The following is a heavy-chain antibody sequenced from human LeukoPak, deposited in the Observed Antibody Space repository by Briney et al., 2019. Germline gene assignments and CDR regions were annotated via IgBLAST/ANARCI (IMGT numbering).Heavy chain of an antibody. V-gene: IGHV4-59*04. CDR2: FSHRGGS. CDR3: ARVGGYDSSDY. D-gene: IGHD5-12*01. CDR1: FVPIHSYY. Sequence: SEPLSLTYSVSFVPIHSYYWSLIRQPPGKGAEGIGCFSHRGGSYHIPSLKSRVPISVDTSTNQFSLKLLSVTAADTAVYYCARVGGYDSSDYWGQGTLVTVSP. J-gene: IGHJ4*02.